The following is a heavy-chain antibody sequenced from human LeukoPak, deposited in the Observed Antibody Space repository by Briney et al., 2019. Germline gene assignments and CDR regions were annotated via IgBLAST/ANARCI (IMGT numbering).Heavy chain of an antibody. CDR3: ARSRWELLTYYFDY. CDR2: IKQDGSEK. Sequence: GGSLRLSCVASEFSFSSNWMSWVRQAPGKGLEWVANIKQDGSEKYYVDSVKGRFTISRDNAKNSLYLQMNSLRAEDTAVYYCARSRWELLTYYFDYWGQGTLVTVSS. J-gene: IGHJ4*02. V-gene: IGHV3-7*05. CDR1: EFSFSSNW. D-gene: IGHD1-26*01.